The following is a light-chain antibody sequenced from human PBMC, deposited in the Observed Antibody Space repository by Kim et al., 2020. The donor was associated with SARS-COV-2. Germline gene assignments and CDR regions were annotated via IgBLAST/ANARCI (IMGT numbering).Light chain of an antibody. CDR1: QGISSY. CDR3: QQYYRYPLLT. Sequence: AIRMTQSPSSFSASTGDRVTITCRASQGISSYLAWYQQKPGKAPKLLIYSASTLQSGVPSRFSGSGSGTDFTLTISFLQSEDFATYYCQQYYRYPLLTFGGGTKVDIK. CDR2: SAS. V-gene: IGKV1-8*01. J-gene: IGKJ4*01.